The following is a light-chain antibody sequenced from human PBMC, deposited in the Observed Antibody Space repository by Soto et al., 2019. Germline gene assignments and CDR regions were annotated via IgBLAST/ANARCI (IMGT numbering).Light chain of an antibody. J-gene: IGLJ3*02. CDR1: SSDVGGYNY. CDR3: SSYAASNNFYFV. V-gene: IGLV2-8*01. CDR2: EVT. Sequence: QFVLTQPPSASGSPGQSVTISCTGTSSDVGGYNYVSWYQQYPGRAPKFMIYEVTKRPSGVPDLFSGSKSGNTAPLTVSGLQAEDEADYYCSSYAASNNFYFVFGGGTQLTVL.